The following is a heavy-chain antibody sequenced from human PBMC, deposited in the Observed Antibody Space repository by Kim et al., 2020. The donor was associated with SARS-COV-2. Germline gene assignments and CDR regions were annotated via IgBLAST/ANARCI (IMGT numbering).Heavy chain of an antibody. V-gene: IGHV3-23*01. D-gene: IGHD1-26*01. CDR1: GFTFSSNA. J-gene: IGHJ3*02. Sequence: GGSLRLSCAASGFTFSSNAMSWVRQAPGKGLEWVSSISDTGADSHYGDSVKGRFTISRDNSKNTLYLQMNSLRADDTAEYYCVRGGSYSAFEIWGQGTMVTVSS. CDR2: ISDTGADS. CDR3: VRGGSYSAFEI.